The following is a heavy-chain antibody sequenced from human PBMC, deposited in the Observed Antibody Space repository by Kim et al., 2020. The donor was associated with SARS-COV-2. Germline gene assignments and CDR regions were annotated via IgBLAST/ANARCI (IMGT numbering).Heavy chain of an antibody. D-gene: IGHD6-19*01. CDR3: AGDRAPRRIAVAGTDYYDGMDV. CDR2: ISSTSSYI. CDR1: GFTFTTYS. J-gene: IGHJ6*02. V-gene: IGHV3-21*06. Sequence: GGSLRLSCAASGFTFTTYSMNWVRQAPGKGLEWVSSISSTSSYIYYADSLKGRFTISRDNAKNSLFLEMNSLRAEDTGVYYCAGDRAPRRIAVAGTDYYDGMDVWGQGTTVTVSS.